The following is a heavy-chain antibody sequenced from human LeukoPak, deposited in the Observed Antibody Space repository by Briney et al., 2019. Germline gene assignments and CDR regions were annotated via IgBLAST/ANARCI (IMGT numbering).Heavy chain of an antibody. D-gene: IGHD6-6*01. CDR3: AKLFNLAAPRPMQAFDI. J-gene: IGHJ3*02. CDR2: ISGSGGST. CDR1: GFTFSSCA. Sequence: GGSLRLSCAASGFTFSSCAMSWVRQAPGKGLEWVSAISGSGGSTYYADSVKGRFTISRDNSKNTLYLQMNSLRAEDTAVYYCAKLFNLAAPRPMQAFDIWGQGTMVTVSS. V-gene: IGHV3-23*01.